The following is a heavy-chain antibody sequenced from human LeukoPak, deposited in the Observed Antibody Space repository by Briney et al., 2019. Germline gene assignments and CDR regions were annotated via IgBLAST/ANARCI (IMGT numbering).Heavy chain of an antibody. CDR2: IIPIFGTA. J-gene: IGHJ4*02. D-gene: IGHD2-21*02. V-gene: IGHV1-69*05. CDR3: ARGGGYCGGDCYIFDY. CDR1: GGTFSSYA. Sequence: SVKVSCKASGGTFSSYAISWVRQAPGQGLEWMGGIIPIFGTANYAQKFQGRVTITTDESTSTAYMELSSLRSEDTAVYFCARGGGYCGGDCYIFDYWGQGTLVTVSS.